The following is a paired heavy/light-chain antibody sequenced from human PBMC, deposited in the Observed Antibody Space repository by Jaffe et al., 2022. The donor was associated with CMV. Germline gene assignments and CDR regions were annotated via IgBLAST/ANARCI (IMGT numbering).Heavy chain of an antibody. V-gene: IGHV3-7*03. CDR2: INQDGSET. D-gene: IGHD1-26*01. J-gene: IGHJ6*02. Sequence: EVQLVESGGTLVQPGGSLTLSCAASGFTFRNYFMTWVRQAPGKGLEWVANINQDGSETNYVDSLKGRFTLFRDNSKDSLYLQMTSLRVEDTAVYYCARETKYHTVGGTLWQWGPKANYYCYAMDVWGQGTTVTVSS. CDR1: GFTFRNYF. CDR3: ARETKYHTVGGTLWQWGPKANYYCYAMDV.
Light chain of an antibody. CDR1: QNINTN. CDR2: AAS. V-gene: IGKV1-39*01. Sequence: DIQVAQFPSSLSASVGDRVTITCRASQNINTNLNWYQQKPGKAPKILIHAASVLQGGVPSRFGGSGSGTDFTLTISGLQPEDFGTYYCQQSYNSPRTFGQGTKVEIK. CDR3: QQSYNSPRT. J-gene: IGKJ1*01.